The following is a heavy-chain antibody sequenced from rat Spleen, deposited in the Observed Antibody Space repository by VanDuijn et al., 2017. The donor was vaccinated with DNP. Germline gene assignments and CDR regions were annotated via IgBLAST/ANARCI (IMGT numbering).Heavy chain of an antibody. J-gene: IGHJ2*01. CDR3: TTLNFYASLSEYFDY. CDR1: GFVFSDYN. CDR2: IVHDGSRT. D-gene: IGHD1-12*01. V-gene: IGHV5S10*01. Sequence: EVQLVESGGGLVQPGRSLKLSCAASGFVFSDYNMAWVRQAPKKGLEWVATIVHDGSRTYYRDSVKGRFTISRDNAKNTLHLKMDSLRSEDTATYYCTTLNFYASLSEYFDYWGQGVMVTVSS.